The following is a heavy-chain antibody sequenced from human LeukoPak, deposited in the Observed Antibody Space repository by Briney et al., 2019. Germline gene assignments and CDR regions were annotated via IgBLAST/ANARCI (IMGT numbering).Heavy chain of an antibody. Sequence: HPGGSLRLSCVASGLNFDDSAMHWVRQAPGKGLEWVSVIYSGGSTYYADSVKGRFTISRDNSKNTLYLQMNSLRAEDTAVYYCAGASGGLFWGQGTMVTVSS. CDR1: GLNFDDSA. D-gene: IGHD2-15*01. V-gene: IGHV3-66*01. J-gene: IGHJ3*01. CDR2: IYSGGST. CDR3: AGASGGLF.